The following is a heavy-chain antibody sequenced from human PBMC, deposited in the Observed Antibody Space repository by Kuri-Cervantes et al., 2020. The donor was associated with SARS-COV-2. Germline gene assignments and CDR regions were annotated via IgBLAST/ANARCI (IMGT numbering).Heavy chain of an antibody. J-gene: IGHJ4*02. CDR1: GFTLSSHT. CDR2: IKQDGSEK. V-gene: IGHV3-7*01. D-gene: IGHD2-2*02. Sequence: GGSLRLSCAASGFTLSSHTMSWVRQAPGKGLEWVANIKQDGSEKYYVDSVMGRFTISRDNAKNSLYLQMNSLRAEDTAVYYCASGGDCSSTSCYRAEVNWGQGTLVTVSS. CDR3: ASGGDCSSTSCYRAEVN.